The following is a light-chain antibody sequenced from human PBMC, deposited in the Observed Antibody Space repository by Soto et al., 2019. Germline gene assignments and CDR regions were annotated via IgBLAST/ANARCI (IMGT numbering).Light chain of an antibody. V-gene: IGKV3-11*01. Sequence: ETVLTQSPATLSLSPGESATLSCRGSQSVSSYLAWYQQRPGQAPRLIIYDAYNRATGIPARFSGSGSGTDFTLTISSLEAEDFAIYYCQQRSNWPPITCGQGTRLEIK. J-gene: IGKJ5*01. CDR2: DAY. CDR3: QQRSNWPPIT. CDR1: QSVSSY.